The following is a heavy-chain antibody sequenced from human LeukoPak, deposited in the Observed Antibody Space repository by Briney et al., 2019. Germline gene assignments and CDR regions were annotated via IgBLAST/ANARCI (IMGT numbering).Heavy chain of an antibody. D-gene: IGHD2-15*01. J-gene: IGHJ4*02. CDR2: VYHGGDT. V-gene: IGHV4-39*01. Sequence: PSETLSLTCTVSGGSISRSPYYWAWIRQPPGKGLEWIGSVYHGGDTYYNPSLKSQATISVDTSKNQFYLRLRSVTAADTAVYYCARPGGSLAAHFDHWGQGTLVAVSS. CDR3: ARPGGSLAAHFDH. CDR1: GGSISRSPYY.